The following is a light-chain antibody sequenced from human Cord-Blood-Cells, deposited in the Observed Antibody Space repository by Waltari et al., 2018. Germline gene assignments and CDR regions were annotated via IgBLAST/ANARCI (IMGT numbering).Light chain of an antibody. CDR2: EVS. Sequence: QSALTQPASVSGSPGQAITIYCTGTSSDVGGYNYVSCYQQHPGKAPKLMIYEVSNRPSWVSNRFSGSKSGNTASLTISGLQAEDEADYYCSSYTSSSIFYVFGTGTKVTVL. J-gene: IGLJ1*01. V-gene: IGLV2-14*01. CDR3: SSYTSSSIFYV. CDR1: SSDVGGYNY.